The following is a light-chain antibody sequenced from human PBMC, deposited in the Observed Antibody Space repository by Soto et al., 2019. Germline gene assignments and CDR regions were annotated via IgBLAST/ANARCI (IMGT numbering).Light chain of an antibody. CDR2: DVT. Sequence: LTQSRSVSGSPGQSVTISCTGTSSDVGGYNFVSWYQQYPGKAPKLIIYDVTKRPSGVPDRFSGSKSGNTASLTISGLQTDDEADYYCCSYAGSYTHVFGTGTKVTVL. CDR1: SSDVGGYNF. CDR3: CSYAGSYTHV. J-gene: IGLJ1*01. V-gene: IGLV2-11*01.